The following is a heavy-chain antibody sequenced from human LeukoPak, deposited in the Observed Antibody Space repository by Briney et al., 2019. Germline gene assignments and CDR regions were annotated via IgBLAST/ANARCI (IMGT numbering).Heavy chain of an antibody. CDR2: INPNSGGT. J-gene: IGHJ4*02. D-gene: IGHD6-13*01. V-gene: IGHV1-2*02. CDR1: GYTFTGYY. CDR3: ALPGARGASAGTFDY. Sequence: GASVKVSCKASGYTFTGYYIHWVRQAPGQGLEWMGWINPNSGGTNYAQKFQGRVTMTRDTSINTAYMELSRLSDATAVYYCALPGARGASAGTFDYWGQGTRVTVSS.